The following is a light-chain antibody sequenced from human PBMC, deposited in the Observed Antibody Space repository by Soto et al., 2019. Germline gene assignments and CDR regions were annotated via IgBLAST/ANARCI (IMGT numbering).Light chain of an antibody. CDR1: QSLNTNY. V-gene: IGKV3-20*01. Sequence: EIVLTQSPGTLSLSPGERATLSCRASQSLNTNYLAWYQQKPGQAPRLLIYGASSRATDIPDRFSGSGSGTDFTLTLSRLEPEDFAVYYCHQYDDSPRTFGQGTKVDI. CDR3: HQYDDSPRT. J-gene: IGKJ1*01. CDR2: GAS.